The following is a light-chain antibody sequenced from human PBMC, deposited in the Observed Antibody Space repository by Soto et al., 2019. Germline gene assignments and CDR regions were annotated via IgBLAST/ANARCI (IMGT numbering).Light chain of an antibody. CDR3: SSYASSSTHV. CDR1: SSDVGAYTF. J-gene: IGLJ1*01. Sequence: QSALTQPASVSGSPGQSITISCTGTSSDVGAYTFVSWYQQHPDKVPKLMIFDVSRRPSGVSVRFSGSKSGNTASLTISGLQHEDEADYSCSSYASSSTHVFGSGTKLTVL. V-gene: IGLV2-14*03. CDR2: DVS.